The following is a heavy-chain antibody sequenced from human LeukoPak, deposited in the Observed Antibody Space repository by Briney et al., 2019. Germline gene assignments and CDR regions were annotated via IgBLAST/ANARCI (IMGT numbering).Heavy chain of an antibody. Sequence: SETLSLTCAVSGGSISSGGYSWSWIRQPPGKGLEWIGYIYHSGSTYYNPSLKSRVTVSVDRSKNQFSLKLSSVTAADTAVYYCARGWETRLDYWGQGTLVTVSS. CDR1: GGSISSGGYS. CDR2: IYHSGST. V-gene: IGHV4-30-2*01. J-gene: IGHJ4*02. CDR3: ARGWETRLDY. D-gene: IGHD1-26*01.